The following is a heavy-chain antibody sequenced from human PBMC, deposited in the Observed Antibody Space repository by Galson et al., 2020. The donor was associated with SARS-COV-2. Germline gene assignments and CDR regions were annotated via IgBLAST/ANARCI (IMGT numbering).Heavy chain of an antibody. CDR1: GFTFDDYA. CDR2: ISWNSGSI. J-gene: IGHJ4*02. Sequence: GGSLRLSCAASGFTFDDYAMHWVRQAPGKGLEWVSGISWNSGSIGYADSVKGRFTISRDNAKNSLYLQMNSLRAEDTALYYCANGFGESEHRGVDYWGQGTLVTVSS. V-gene: IGHV3-9*01. CDR3: ANGFGESEHRGVDY. D-gene: IGHD3-10*01.